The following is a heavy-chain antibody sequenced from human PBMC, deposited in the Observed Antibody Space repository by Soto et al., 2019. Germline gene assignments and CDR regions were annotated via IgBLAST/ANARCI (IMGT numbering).Heavy chain of an antibody. J-gene: IGHJ6*03. V-gene: IGHV1-18*01. Sequence: QIQLVQSGAEVKKPGASMKVSCKASGYTFINYGITWVRQAPGQGLEWMGWVSAYNGNTNYAQNVQGRVTMTTDTSTSTAYMELRSLRSDDTAVYYCARGDYYGSGRLKNTYTYYMDVWGKGTSVTVSS. D-gene: IGHD3-10*01. CDR1: GYTFINYG. CDR3: ARGDYYGSGRLKNTYTYYMDV. CDR2: VSAYNGNT.